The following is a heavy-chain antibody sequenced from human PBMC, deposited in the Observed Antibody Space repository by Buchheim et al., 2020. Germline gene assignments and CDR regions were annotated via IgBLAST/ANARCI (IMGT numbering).Heavy chain of an antibody. CDR3: ARDLYYYNSEITLGDV. D-gene: IGHD3-10*01. CDR1: GGSISSGGYC. CDR2: ICYSGST. J-gene: IGHJ6*03. Sequence: QVQLQESGPGLVKPSQTLSLTCTVSGGSISSGGYCWSWIRQPPGKGLEWVGYICYSGSTYYKPSLRSRVTIFVETSKNQFSLKLSSVTAADTAVYYCARDLYYYNSEITLGDVWGKGTT. V-gene: IGHV4-31*03.